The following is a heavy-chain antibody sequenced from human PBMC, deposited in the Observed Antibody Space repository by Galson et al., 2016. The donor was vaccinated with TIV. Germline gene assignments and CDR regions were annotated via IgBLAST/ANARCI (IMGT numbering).Heavy chain of an antibody. Sequence: QSGAEVKKPGESLKISCQGSGYSFTTFWVGWVRQMPGKGLEWMGVIYPGDSDTKYSPSFHGQVTISVDRSISTAYLQWKSLKASDTAIYYCARQGSYEFWRGHNNYYYYAMDVWGQGTAVVVSS. CDR3: ARQGSYEFWRGHNNYYYYAMDV. CDR1: GYSFTTFW. J-gene: IGHJ6*02. CDR2: IYPGDSDT. D-gene: IGHD3-3*01. V-gene: IGHV5-51*01.